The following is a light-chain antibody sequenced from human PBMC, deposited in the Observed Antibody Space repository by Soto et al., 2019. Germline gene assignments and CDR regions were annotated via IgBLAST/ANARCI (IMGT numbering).Light chain of an antibody. Sequence: QSVLTQPPSVSGAPGQKGTISCTGSNSNIGAAYDVNWYQHLPGTAPKLLIYGNDNRPSGVPDRFSGSKSGTSASLAITGLRAEDEADYYCQSYDSSLSGYVFGAGTKVTVL. CDR3: QSYDSSLSGYV. CDR2: GND. J-gene: IGLJ1*01. CDR1: NSNIGAAYD. V-gene: IGLV1-40*01.